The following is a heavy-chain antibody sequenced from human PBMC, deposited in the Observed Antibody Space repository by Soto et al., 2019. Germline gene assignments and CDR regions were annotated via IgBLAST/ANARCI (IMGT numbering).Heavy chain of an antibody. CDR2: FDPEDGET. Sequence: ASVKVSCKVSGYTLTELSMHWVRQAPGKGLEWMGGFDPEDGETIYAQKFQGRVTMTEDTSTVTAYMELSSLRSEDTAEYYCATSIITGTHNYYYGMDVWGQGTTVTVSS. V-gene: IGHV1-24*01. CDR1: GYTLTELS. J-gene: IGHJ6*02. CDR3: ATSIITGTHNYYYGMDV. D-gene: IGHD1-20*01.